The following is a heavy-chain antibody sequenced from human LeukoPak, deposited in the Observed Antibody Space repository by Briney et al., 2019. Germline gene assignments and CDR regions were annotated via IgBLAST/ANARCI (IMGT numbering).Heavy chain of an antibody. D-gene: IGHD3-3*01. J-gene: IGHJ6*03. CDR2: INHSGST. V-gene: IGHV4-34*01. CDR3: ARVDYDFWSGYSHYYYYMDV. CDR1: GGSFSGYY. Sequence: PSETLSLTCAVYGGSFSGYYWSWIRQPPGKGLEWIGEINHSGSTNYNPSLKSRVTISVDTSKNQFSLKLSSVTAADTAVYYCARVDYDFWSGYSHYYYYMDVWGKGTTVTVSS.